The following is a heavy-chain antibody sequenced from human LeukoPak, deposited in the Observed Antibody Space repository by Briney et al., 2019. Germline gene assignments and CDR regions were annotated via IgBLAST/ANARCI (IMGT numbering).Heavy chain of an antibody. CDR1: GFSFSTYE. CDR2: IGPSGSTI. Sequence: GGSLRLSCGASGFSFSTYEMNWVRQAPGKGLEGVSYIGPSGSTIAYADSVKGRFTISRDNAKNSLYLQMISLRAEDTDIYYCAGELWFGEFDAFDIWGQGTMVTVSS. J-gene: IGHJ3*02. V-gene: IGHV3-48*03. D-gene: IGHD3-10*01. CDR3: AGELWFGEFDAFDI.